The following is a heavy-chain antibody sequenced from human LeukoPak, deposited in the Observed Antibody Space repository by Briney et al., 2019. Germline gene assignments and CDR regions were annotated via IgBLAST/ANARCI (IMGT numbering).Heavy chain of an antibody. CDR1: GFTFSNYA. Sequence: GGSLRLSCVASGFTFSNYAMNWVRQAPGKGLEWVSVSGSGGDTYYVDSVKGRFTISRDNSKNTLYLQMNSLRAEDTALYYCAKGSSGYFVDLWGQGTLVTVSS. V-gene: IGHV3-23*01. D-gene: IGHD3-22*01. CDR3: AKGSSGYFVDL. CDR2: SGSGGDT. J-gene: IGHJ5*02.